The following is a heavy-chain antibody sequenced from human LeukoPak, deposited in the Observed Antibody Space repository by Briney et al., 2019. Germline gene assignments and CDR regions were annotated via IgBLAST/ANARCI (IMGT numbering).Heavy chain of an antibody. J-gene: IGHJ6*03. CDR2: IKQGGTEK. CDR3: ARAWYGSGNYYSRNYYDYYRDV. Sequence: GGSLRLSCEASGFIFNTYWMTWVRQAPGKGLEWVANIKQGGTEKFHADSVKGRFTIARDNVKNLLILQMDSLRADDTAVYYCARAWYGSGNYYSRNYYDYYRDVWGKGTAVIVSS. D-gene: IGHD3-10*01. V-gene: IGHV3-7*01. CDR1: GFIFNTYW.